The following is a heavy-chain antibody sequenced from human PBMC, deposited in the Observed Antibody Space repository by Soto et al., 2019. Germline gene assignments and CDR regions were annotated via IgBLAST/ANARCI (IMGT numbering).Heavy chain of an antibody. D-gene: IGHD3-10*01. CDR1: GGTFSSYA. CDR2: IIPIFGTA. Sequence: SVKVSCKASGGTFSSYAISWVRQAPGQGLEWLGGIIPIFGTANYAQKFQGRVTITADESTSTAYMELSSLRSEDTAVYYCARVRLLGFGEPPTSDWYFDLWGRGTLVTVSS. J-gene: IGHJ2*01. V-gene: IGHV1-69*13. CDR3: ARVRLLGFGEPPTSDWYFDL.